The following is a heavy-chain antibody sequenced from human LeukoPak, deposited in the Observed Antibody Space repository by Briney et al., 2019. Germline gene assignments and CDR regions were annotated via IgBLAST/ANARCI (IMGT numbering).Heavy chain of an antibody. CDR3: ARDIGPEDYFDY. CDR2: IRSKSGGGTI. D-gene: IGHD2-15*01. V-gene: IGHV3-15*01. CDR1: GPTFSDAW. Sequence: PGGSLRLSCGGSGPTFSDAWVTWVRQPPGKGLEWVGRIRSKSGGGTIDYAAPVRGRITISRDDSENTVYLQMNSLRAEDTAVYHCARDIGPEDYFDYWGQGTLVTVSS. J-gene: IGHJ4*02.